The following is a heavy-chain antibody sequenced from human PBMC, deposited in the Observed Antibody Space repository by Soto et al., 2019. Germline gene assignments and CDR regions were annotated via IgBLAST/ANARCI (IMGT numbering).Heavy chain of an antibody. V-gene: IGHV1-69*01. CDR1: GGIFSTYA. CDR3: ARDRDDYGSGNYYIRIDF. J-gene: IGHJ4*02. Sequence: QVQLVQSGAEVKKPGSSVKVSCKASGGIFSTYAISWLRQAPGQGLEWMGGIIPIFGTPNYAQRFQGRVTITADESTSTDYMELSRLRSEDTAVYYCARDRDDYGSGNYYIRIDFWSQRTLVTVST. D-gene: IGHD3-10*01. CDR2: IIPIFGTP.